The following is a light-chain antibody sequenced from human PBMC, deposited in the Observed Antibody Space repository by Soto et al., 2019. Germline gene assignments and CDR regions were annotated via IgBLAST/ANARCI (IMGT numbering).Light chain of an antibody. V-gene: IGLV1-44*01. Sequence: QSVLTQPPSASGTPGQRVTISCSGSSSNIGSDSVNWYQQIPGTAPRLLIYSNDQRPSGVPDRFSGSKSGTSASLAIGGLQPEDEADYYCATWDDSVNGRVFGGGTKLTVL. J-gene: IGLJ3*02. CDR3: ATWDDSVNGRV. CDR2: SND. CDR1: SSNIGSDS.